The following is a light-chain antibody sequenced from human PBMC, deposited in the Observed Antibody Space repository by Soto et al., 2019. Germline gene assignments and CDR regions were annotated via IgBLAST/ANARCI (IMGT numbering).Light chain of an antibody. CDR3: QQYGSSSYT. CDR2: GAS. V-gene: IGKV3-20*01. Sequence: EIVLTQSPGTLSLSPGERATLSCRASQSVSSSYLAWYQQKTGQAPRLLIYGASGRATGIPDRFSGSGSGTDFTLTISRLEPEDFAVYYCQQYGSSSYTFGQGTKLEIK. CDR1: QSVSSSY. J-gene: IGKJ2*01.